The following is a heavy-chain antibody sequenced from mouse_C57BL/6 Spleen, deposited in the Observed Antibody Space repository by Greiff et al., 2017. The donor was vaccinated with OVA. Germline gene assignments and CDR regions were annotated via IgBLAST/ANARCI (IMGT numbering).Heavy chain of an antibody. CDR1: GFNIKNTY. V-gene: IGHV14-3*01. Sequence: VQLQQSVAELVRPGASVKLSCTASGFNIKNTYMHWVKQRPDQGLAWIGSIDPANGNTKYAQKFQGKATITADTSSNTAYLQLSSLTSEYTAIYYCARSRPISDYYGSIHWYFDVWGTGTTVTVSS. D-gene: IGHD1-1*01. CDR3: ARSRPISDYYGSIHWYFDV. J-gene: IGHJ1*03. CDR2: IDPANGNT.